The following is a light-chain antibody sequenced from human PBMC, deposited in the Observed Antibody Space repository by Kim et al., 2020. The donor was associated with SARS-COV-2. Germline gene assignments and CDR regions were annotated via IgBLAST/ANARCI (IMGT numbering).Light chain of an antibody. J-gene: IGKJ2*01. CDR2: KAS. CDR1: QSISNR. CDR3: QHYNSYPYS. Sequence: DIQMTQSPSTVSASVGDRVTITCRASQSISNRLAWYQQRPGKAPKLLIYKASTLQTGVPSRFSGSGPGTEFTLTISSLQPDDFATFYCQHYNSYPYSFGQGTKLEI. V-gene: IGKV1-5*03.